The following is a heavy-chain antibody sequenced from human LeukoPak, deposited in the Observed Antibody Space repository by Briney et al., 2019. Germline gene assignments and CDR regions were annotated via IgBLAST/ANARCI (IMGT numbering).Heavy chain of an antibody. CDR1: GFTFSSYA. Sequence: GGSLRLSCAASGFTFSSYAMSWVRLAPGKGLGLVSGVSGSGGSTYYADSVKGRFTISRDNSKNTLYLQMNSLRAEDTAVYYCAKGRVNGGYDFGAFDIWGQGTLVTVSS. J-gene: IGHJ3*02. V-gene: IGHV3-23*01. D-gene: IGHD5-12*01. CDR2: VSGSGGST. CDR3: AKGRVNGGYDFGAFDI.